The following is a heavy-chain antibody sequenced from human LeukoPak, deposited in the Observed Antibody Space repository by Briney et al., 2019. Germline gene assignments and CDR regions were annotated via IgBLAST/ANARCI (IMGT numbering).Heavy chain of an antibody. V-gene: IGHV3-74*01. Sequence: GGSLRLSCAAPGFTFSKYWMLCVRQAPGKGLESVSRITKDETLTTYAASVKGRFTVSRDNAENTMFLQMNSVRDEDTAVYYCATKQWLAPPPDSWGQGTPVPVSS. CDR1: GFTFSKYW. D-gene: IGHD6-19*01. J-gene: IGHJ4*02. CDR2: ITKDETLT. CDR3: ATKQWLAPPPDS.